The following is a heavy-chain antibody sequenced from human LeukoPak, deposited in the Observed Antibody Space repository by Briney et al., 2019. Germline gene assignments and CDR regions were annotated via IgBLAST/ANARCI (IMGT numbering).Heavy chain of an antibody. V-gene: IGHV3-9*01. CDR3: ARDKTGYSSGLGMDV. D-gene: IGHD6-19*01. CDR2: IIWNSGSI. CDR1: GFIFDDYA. Sequence: PGGSLRLSCAASGFIFDDYAMHWVRHAPGKGLEWVSGIIWNSGSIYYADSVKGRFTISRDNAKNSLYLQMNSLRAEDTALYYCARDKTGYSSGLGMDVWGQGTTVTVSS. J-gene: IGHJ6*02.